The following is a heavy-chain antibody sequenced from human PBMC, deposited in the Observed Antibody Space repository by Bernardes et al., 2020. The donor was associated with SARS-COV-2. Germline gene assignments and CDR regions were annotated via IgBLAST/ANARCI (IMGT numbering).Heavy chain of an antibody. Sequence: SETLSLTCTVSGGSISSYYWSWIRQPPGKGLEWIGYIYYSGSTNYNPSLKSRVTISVDTSKNQFSLKLSSVTAADTAVYYCARDGGGASYSSGWYSYYYGMDVWGQGTTVTVSS. CDR3: ARDGGGASYSSGWYSYYYGMDV. D-gene: IGHD6-19*01. V-gene: IGHV4-59*01. J-gene: IGHJ6*02. CDR2: IYYSGST. CDR1: GGSISSYY.